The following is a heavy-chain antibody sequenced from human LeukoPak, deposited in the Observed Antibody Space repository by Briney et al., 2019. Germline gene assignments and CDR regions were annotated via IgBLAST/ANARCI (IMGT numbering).Heavy chain of an antibody. CDR1: GDSINSLDL. Sequence: SGTLSLTCTVSGDSINSLDLWSWVRQPPGKGLEWIGEMYLSGTTHSNPSVKSRVTISIDKSKNQFFLNLSSVTAADTAVYYCARGRRAPSKKVATNSRYYFDYWGQGTLVTVSS. D-gene: IGHD5-12*01. CDR2: MYLSGTT. V-gene: IGHV4-4*02. CDR3: ARGRRAPSKKVATNSRYYFDY. J-gene: IGHJ4*02.